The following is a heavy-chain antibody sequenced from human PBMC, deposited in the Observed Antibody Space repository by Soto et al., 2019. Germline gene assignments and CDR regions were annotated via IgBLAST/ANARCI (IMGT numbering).Heavy chain of an antibody. CDR1: GFTFGDYA. CDR3: TSRDYCSGGSCRVKDY. CDR2: IRSKAYGGTT. D-gene: IGHD2-15*01. Sequence: GGSLRLSCTASGFTFGDYAMSWFRQAPGKGLEWVGFIRSKAYGGTTEYAASVKGRFTISRDDSKSIAYLQMNSLKTEDTAVYYCTSRDYCSGGSCRVKDYWGQGTLVTVSS. J-gene: IGHJ4*02. V-gene: IGHV3-49*03.